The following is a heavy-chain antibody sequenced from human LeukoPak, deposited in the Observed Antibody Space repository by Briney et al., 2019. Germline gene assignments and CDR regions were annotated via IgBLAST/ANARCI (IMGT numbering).Heavy chain of an antibody. CDR2: ISSSGGST. D-gene: IGHD2-15*01. CDR1: GFTFSSYA. Sequence: GGSLRLSCAASGFTFSSYAMSWVRQAPGKGLEWVSAISSSGGSTYYADSVKGRFTISRDNSKNTLYLQMNSLRAEDTAVYYCAKDFGFVVTGTVDYWGQGNLVTVSS. J-gene: IGHJ4*02. CDR3: AKDFGFVVTGTVDY. V-gene: IGHV3-23*01.